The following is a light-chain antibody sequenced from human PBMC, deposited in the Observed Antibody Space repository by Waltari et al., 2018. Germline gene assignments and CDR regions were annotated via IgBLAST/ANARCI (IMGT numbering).Light chain of an antibody. Sequence: TQSPGPLSLSPGQRATLSCRASQAVVSNSLAWYQQKTGKAPKVLNYDASSLESGVPSRFSGSGSGTEFTLTINSLQPDDFATYFCQQYNSYPFTFGQGTRLEI. J-gene: IGKJ2*01. CDR2: DAS. V-gene: IGKV1-5*01. CDR3: QQYNSYPFT. CDR1: QAVVSNS.